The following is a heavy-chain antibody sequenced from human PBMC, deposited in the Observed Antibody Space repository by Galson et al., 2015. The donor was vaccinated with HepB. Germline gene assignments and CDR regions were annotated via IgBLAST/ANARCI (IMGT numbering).Heavy chain of an antibody. CDR2: IYPGDSDT. CDR1: GYRFTNYW. CDR3: ATSITFGGAIVKGAFDI. Sequence: SGAEVKKPGESLKISCEGSGYRFTNYWIGWVRQMPGKGLEWMGIIYPGDSDTKYSPSFQGQVTVSADKTISTAYLQWSSLKASDTAMYYCATSITFGGAIVKGAFDIWGQGTMVTVSS. V-gene: IGHV5-51*03. J-gene: IGHJ3*02. D-gene: IGHD3-16*02.